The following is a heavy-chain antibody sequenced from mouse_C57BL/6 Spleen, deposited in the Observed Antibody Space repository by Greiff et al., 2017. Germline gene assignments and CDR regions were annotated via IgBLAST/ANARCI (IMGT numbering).Heavy chain of an antibody. CDR2: INPNNGGT. D-gene: IGHD2-3*01. CDR3: ARYPLGGYYYYFDY. J-gene: IGHJ2*01. Sequence: VQLQQSGPELVKPGASVKISCKASGYTFTDYYMNWVKQSHGKSLEWIGDINPNNGGTSYNQKFKGKAKLTVDKSSSTAYMELRSLTSEDSAVYYCARYPLGGYYYYFDYWGQGTTLTVSS. V-gene: IGHV1-26*01. CDR1: GYTFTDYY.